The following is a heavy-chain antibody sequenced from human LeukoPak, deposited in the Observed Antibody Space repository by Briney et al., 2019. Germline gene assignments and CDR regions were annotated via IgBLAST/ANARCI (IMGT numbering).Heavy chain of an antibody. V-gene: IGHV3-23*01. J-gene: IGHJ4*02. CDR3: AKGGSSWSEFDY. D-gene: IGHD6-13*01. Sequence: PGGSLRLSCAASGFTFSSYAMSWVRQAPGKGLEWVSGISLDGATTYYAGSVEGRFTISRDNSKNTLYLQMNSLRADDTAVYYCAKGGSSWSEFDYWGQGTLVTVSS. CDR2: ISLDGATT. CDR1: GFTFSSYA.